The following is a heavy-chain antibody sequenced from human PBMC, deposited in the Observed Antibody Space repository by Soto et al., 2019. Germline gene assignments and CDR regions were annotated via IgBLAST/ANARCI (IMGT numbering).Heavy chain of an antibody. CDR2: MNPNSGNT. V-gene: IGHV1-8*01. CDR1: GYTFTSYD. Sequence: ASVKVSCKSSGYTFTSYDINCVRQATGQGLEWMGWMNPNSGNTGYAQKFQGRVTMTRNTSISTAYMELSSLRSEDTAVYYCARVVGANWGWASRDYWGQGTLVTVSS. CDR3: ARVVGANWGWASRDY. J-gene: IGHJ4*02. D-gene: IGHD1-26*01.